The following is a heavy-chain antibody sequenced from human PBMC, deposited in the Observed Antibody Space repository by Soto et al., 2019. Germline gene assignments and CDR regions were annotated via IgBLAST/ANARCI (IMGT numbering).Heavy chain of an antibody. CDR1: GGTFTGYT. D-gene: IGHD2-21*01. J-gene: IGHJ6*02. CDR3: ARRRYCGADRHHSPFFGLDV. Sequence: QVQLVQSGAEVTKPGSSVRVSCTTSGGTFTGYTINWLRQAPGRGLEWMGRIIPVLGVTNYAQKFRGRVTIPAAKSPNIAFMELSGLRTEDTAIYHWARRRYCGADRHHSPFFGLDVWGQGTTVTVSS. CDR2: IIPVLGVT. V-gene: IGHV1-69*09.